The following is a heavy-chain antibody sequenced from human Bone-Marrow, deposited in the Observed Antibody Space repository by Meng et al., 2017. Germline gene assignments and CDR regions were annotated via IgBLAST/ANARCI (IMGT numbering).Heavy chain of an antibody. CDR1: GFTFSRYA. D-gene: IGHD6-13*01. V-gene: IGHV3-23*01. CDR2: ISGSGGST. J-gene: IGHJ4*02. Sequence: GESPKISCAASGFTFSRYAMSWVRQAPGKGLEWVSAISGSGGSTYYADSVKGRFTISRYNSKNTLYLQMNSQRAEDTAVNYCAKVLQQPDWGQGTLVTVSS. CDR3: AKVLQQPD.